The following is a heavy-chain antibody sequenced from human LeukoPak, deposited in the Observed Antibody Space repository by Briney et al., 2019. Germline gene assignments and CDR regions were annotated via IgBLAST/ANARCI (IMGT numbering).Heavy chain of an antibody. Sequence: SETLSLTCIVSGGFMNSDSYYWAWIRQPPGKGLQWIGSLYYRGSAYYGPSLKGRVTISGDTSQTQFSLKLSSVTAADTAVYYCARHRRGTGWYFMDYWGQGALVTVSS. CDR3: ARHRRGTGWYFMDY. CDR2: LYYRGSA. J-gene: IGHJ4*02. V-gene: IGHV4-39*01. D-gene: IGHD6-19*01. CDR1: GGFMNSDSYY.